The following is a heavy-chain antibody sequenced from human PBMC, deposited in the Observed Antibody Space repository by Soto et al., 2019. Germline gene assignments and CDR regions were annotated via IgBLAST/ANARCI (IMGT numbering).Heavy chain of an antibody. D-gene: IGHD2-21*01. V-gene: IGHV3-66*01. Sequence: VQLVESGGGVVQPGGSLRLSCAASGFTVSSYYMSWVRQPPGKGPEWVALFNNGGNTYYAESVKGRFTISRDSSKNTLDLQLRWLRVEDTALYYCARDHVYCGGDRCYGVPMDVWGKGTTVNVSS. CDR3: ARDHVYCGGDRCYGVPMDV. CDR1: GFTVSSYY. CDR2: FNNGGNT. J-gene: IGHJ6*03.